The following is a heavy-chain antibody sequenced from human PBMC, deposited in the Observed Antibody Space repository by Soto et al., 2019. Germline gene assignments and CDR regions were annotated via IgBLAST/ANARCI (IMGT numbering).Heavy chain of an antibody. V-gene: IGHV1-69*13. D-gene: IGHD6-19*01. Sequence: SVKVSCKASGGTFSSHAISWVRQAPGRGLEWMGGIIPIFGTTNYAQNFRARVTITADESTSTAYMELSSLTSEDTAVYYCATGEPRRIAVAGSYFDYWGQGTLVTVSS. J-gene: IGHJ4*02. CDR1: GGTFSSHA. CDR2: IIPIFGTT. CDR3: ATGEPRRIAVAGSYFDY.